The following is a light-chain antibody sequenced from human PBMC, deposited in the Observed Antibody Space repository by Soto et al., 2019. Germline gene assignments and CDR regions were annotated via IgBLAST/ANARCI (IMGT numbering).Light chain of an antibody. CDR3: QQYSSYSPYT. J-gene: IGKJ2*01. Sequence: IQFTQSPSSLSSSIGDIVAITVRASQTVYTWLAWYQQKPGTAPKLLIYEASTLHSGVPSRFSGSGSGTKFTLVISRLQPDDLATYYCQQYSSYSPYTFGQGTKVDIK. CDR1: QTVYTW. CDR2: EAS. V-gene: IGKV1-5*03.